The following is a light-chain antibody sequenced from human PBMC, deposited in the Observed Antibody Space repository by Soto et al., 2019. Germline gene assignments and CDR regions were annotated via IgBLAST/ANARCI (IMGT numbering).Light chain of an antibody. J-gene: IGKJ1*01. Sequence: IQMTQSPSTLSGSVGDRVTITCRASQTISSWLAWYQQKPGKAPKLLIYKASTLKSGVPSRFSGSGSGTEFTLTISSLKQDDVATYYCQHYNSYSEAFGQGTKVDIK. V-gene: IGKV1-5*03. CDR2: KAS. CDR3: QHYNSYSEA. CDR1: QTISSW.